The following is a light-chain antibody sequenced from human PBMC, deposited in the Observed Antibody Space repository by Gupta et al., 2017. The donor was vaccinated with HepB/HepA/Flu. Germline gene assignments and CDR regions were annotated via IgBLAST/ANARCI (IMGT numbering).Light chain of an antibody. V-gene: IGKV3-20*01. CDR2: GAS. J-gene: IGKJ1*01. Sequence: EIALTQSPGTLSLSPGERATLSCRASQSVSSSYLAWYQQKPGQAPRLLIYGASSRATGIPDRFSGSGSGTDFTLTISRLEPEDFAVYYCQQYGSSRRTFGQGTKVEIK. CDR1: QSVSSSY. CDR3: QQYGSSRRT.